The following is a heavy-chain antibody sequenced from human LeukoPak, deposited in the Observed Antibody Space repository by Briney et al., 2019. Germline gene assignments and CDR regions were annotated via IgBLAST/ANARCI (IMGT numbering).Heavy chain of an antibody. D-gene: IGHD4-17*01. Sequence: GASVKVSCKASGGTFSSYAISWVRQAPGQGLEWMGGIIPIFGTANYAQKFQGRVSITADESTSTAYMELSSLRSEDTAVYYCARRSDYGEEYFDYWAREPWSPSPQ. V-gene: IGHV1-69*13. CDR2: IIPIFGTA. J-gene: IGHJ4*02. CDR3: ARRSDYGEEYFDY. CDR1: GGTFSSYA.